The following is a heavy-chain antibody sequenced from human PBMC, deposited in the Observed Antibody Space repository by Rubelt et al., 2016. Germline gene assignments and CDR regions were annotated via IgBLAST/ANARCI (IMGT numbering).Heavy chain of an antibody. CDR3: ARDRLLDDSSGGGAFDI. D-gene: IGHD3-22*01. Sequence: QVQLVQSGAEVKKPGSSVKVSCKASGGTFSSYAISWVRQAPGQGLEWMGGIIPVFGTANYAQKFQGRITMTADESTSTAYMELSSLRSEDTAVYYCARDRLLDDSSGGGAFDIWGQGTMVTVSS. V-gene: IGHV1-69*01. CDR1: GGTFSSYA. J-gene: IGHJ3*02. CDR2: IIPVFGTA.